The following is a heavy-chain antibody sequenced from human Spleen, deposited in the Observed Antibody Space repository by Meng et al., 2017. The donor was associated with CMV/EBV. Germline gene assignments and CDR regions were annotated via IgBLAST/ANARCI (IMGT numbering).Heavy chain of an antibody. V-gene: IGHV1-69*10. CDR2: IIPILGIP. J-gene: IGHJ6*02. CDR3: ARGQYHLLKYFYYGMDV. CDR1: GGTFSDYT. Sequence: SVKVSCKASGGTFSDYTISWVRQAPGQGLEWMGGIIPILGIPNYAQKFQGRVTITADKSTSTAYMELSSLRSGDTAVYYCARGQYHLLKYFYYGMDVWGQRTTVTVSS. D-gene: IGHD2-2*01.